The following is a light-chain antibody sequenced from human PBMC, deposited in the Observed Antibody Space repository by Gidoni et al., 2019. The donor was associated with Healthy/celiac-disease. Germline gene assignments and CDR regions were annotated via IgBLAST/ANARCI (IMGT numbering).Light chain of an antibody. Sequence: IQMIQSTSSLSASVGDRVTITCRASQSISSYLNWYQQKPGKAPKLLIYASSSLQSGVPSRFSGSGSGADFTLTISSLQPEDFATYYCQQNYSTPPLTFGGGTKVEIK. CDR2: ASS. CDR3: QQNYSTPPLT. V-gene: IGKV1-39*01. CDR1: QSISSY. J-gene: IGKJ4*01.